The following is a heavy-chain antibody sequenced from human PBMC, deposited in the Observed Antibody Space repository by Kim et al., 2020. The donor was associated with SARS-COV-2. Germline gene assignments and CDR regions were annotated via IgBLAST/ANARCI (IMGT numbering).Heavy chain of an antibody. D-gene: IGHD5-12*01. J-gene: IGHJ3*02. CDR1: GFTFSSYS. CDR2: ISSSSSYI. V-gene: IGHV3-21*01. CDR3: ARDLVARDYAFDI. Sequence: GGSLRLSCAASGFTFSSYSMNWVRQAPGKGLEWVSSISSSSSYIYYADSVKGRFTISRDNAKNSLYLQMNSLRAEDTAVYYCARDLVARDYAFDIWGQGTMVTVSS.